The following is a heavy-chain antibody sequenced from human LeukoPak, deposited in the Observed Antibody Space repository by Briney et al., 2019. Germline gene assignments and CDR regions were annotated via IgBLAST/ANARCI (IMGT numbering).Heavy chain of an antibody. CDR2: IKEDGSER. CDR1: GFTFNTFW. Sequence: GGSLRLSCAASGFTFNTFWMSWVRQAPGKGLEWVATIKEDGSERYYVDFVKGRFTISRDNAKNSLYLKVNSLRAEDTAVYYCARTVATRSFDYWGQGTLVTVSS. D-gene: IGHD5-12*01. J-gene: IGHJ4*02. V-gene: IGHV3-7*01. CDR3: ARTVATRSFDY.